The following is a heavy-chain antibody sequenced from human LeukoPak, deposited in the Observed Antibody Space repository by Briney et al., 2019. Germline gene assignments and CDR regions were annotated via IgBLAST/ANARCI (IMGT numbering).Heavy chain of an antibody. D-gene: IGHD6-19*01. CDR3: AKDHPYSSGWFARSHYFDY. V-gene: IGHV3-23*01. CDR2: ISGSGGST. Sequence: PGGSLRLSCAASGFTFSSYAMSWVRQAPGKGLEWVSAISGSGGSTYYADSVKGRFTISRDNSKNTLYLQMNSLRAEDTAVYYCAKDHPYSSGWFARSHYFDYWGQGTLVTVSS. CDR1: GFTFSSYA. J-gene: IGHJ4*02.